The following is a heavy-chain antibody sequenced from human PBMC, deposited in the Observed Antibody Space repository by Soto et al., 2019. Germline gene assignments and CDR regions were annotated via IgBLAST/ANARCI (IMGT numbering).Heavy chain of an antibody. Sequence: QVQLVQSGAEVKKPGASVKVSCKASGYTFTSYDINWVRQATGQGLEWMGWMNPNSGNTGYAQKFQGRVTMTSNTTISTAYMELSSLRSEDTAVYYCARGGIVVVVAALYYYGMDVWGQGTTVTVSS. CDR2: MNPNSGNT. J-gene: IGHJ6*02. D-gene: IGHD2-15*01. CDR3: ARGGIVVVVAALYYYGMDV. V-gene: IGHV1-8*01. CDR1: GYTFTSYD.